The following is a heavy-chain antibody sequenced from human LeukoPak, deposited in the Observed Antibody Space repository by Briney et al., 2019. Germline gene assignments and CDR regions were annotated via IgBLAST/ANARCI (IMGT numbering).Heavy chain of an antibody. D-gene: IGHD2-15*01. J-gene: IGHJ4*02. CDR1: GYTFTGYY. Sequence: ASVKVSCKASGYTFTGYYMHWVRQAPGQGLEWMGWINPHTGGTNYAQKFQGRVTMTRDTSISTAYMELSRLRSDDTAVYYCARVEGYCSGGSCYYFDYWGQGTLVTVSS. V-gene: IGHV1-2*02. CDR3: ARVEGYCSGGSCYYFDY. CDR2: INPHTGGT.